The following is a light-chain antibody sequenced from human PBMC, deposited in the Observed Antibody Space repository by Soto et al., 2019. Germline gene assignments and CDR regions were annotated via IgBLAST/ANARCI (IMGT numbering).Light chain of an antibody. CDR2: LDSDGSH. CDR1: SGHSSDA. V-gene: IGLV4-69*01. CDR3: QTWGTGIHVV. Sequence: QSVLTQSPSASASLGASVKLTCTLSSGHSSDAIAWHQQQPEKGPRYLMKLDSDGSHTKGDAIPDRFSGSSSGAERYLTIPSLQSEDEADYYCQTWGTGIHVVFGGGTKLTVL. J-gene: IGLJ2*01.